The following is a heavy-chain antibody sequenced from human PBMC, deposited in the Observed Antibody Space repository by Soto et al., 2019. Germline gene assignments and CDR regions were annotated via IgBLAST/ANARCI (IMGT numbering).Heavy chain of an antibody. CDR1: GYSIGSGYY. J-gene: IGHJ6*02. CDR2: IYHAGSV. V-gene: IGHV4-38-2*01. CDR3: ARTFDYYGMDV. Sequence: SETLSLTCAVSGYSIGSGYYWAWIRQSPGKGLEWIGSIYHAGSVYYNPSLNGRVALSMDTSKNHFSLKLTSVTAADTAVYYCARTFDYYGMDVWGQGATVTVSS.